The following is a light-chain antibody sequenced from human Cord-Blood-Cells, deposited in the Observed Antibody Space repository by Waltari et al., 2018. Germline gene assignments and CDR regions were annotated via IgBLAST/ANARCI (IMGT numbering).Light chain of an antibody. CDR2: EVS. CDR3: SSYAGSNNYV. Sequence: QSALTHPLSASGSPGQSVTISCTATSSDVRAFNCVPWYQQHPGKAPKLMIYEVSKRPSGVPDRFSGSKSGNTASLTVSGLQAEDEADYYCSSYAGSNNYVFGTGTKVTVL. CDR1: SSDVRAFNC. V-gene: IGLV2-8*01. J-gene: IGLJ1*01.